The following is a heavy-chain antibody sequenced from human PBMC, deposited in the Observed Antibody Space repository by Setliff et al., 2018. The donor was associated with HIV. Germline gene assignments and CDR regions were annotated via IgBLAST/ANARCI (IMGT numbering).Heavy chain of an antibody. D-gene: IGHD3-10*01. J-gene: IGHJ5*02. V-gene: IGHV3-66*02. CDR2: TFAGGST. Sequence: PGGSLRLSCAASEVSVSGHYMGWARQTPGKGLEWVSVTFAGGSTDYADSVKGRFTVSRDHSTNTLNLQMNSLRVEDTGIYYCARENRFYASGSHYADWGFDPWGQGVLVTVSS. CDR3: ARENRFYASGSHYADWGFDP. CDR1: EVSVSGHY.